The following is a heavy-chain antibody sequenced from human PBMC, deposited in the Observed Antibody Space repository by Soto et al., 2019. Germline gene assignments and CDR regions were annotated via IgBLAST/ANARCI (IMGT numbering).Heavy chain of an antibody. CDR3: AKSPRYWTNGLCYRVCYFYY. V-gene: IGHV3-23*04. CDR2: INGGGVST. D-gene: IGHD2-8*01. Sequence: EVQLVESGGGLVQPGGSLRLSCAASGFTFSSDAMSWVRQAPGKGLEWVSGINGGGVSTYYAESVKGRFTISRDNSKNTVSLQMNSLRAEDTAVYYCAKSPRYWTNGLCYRVCYFYYWGQGSMVTVSS. J-gene: IGHJ4*02. CDR1: GFTFSSDA.